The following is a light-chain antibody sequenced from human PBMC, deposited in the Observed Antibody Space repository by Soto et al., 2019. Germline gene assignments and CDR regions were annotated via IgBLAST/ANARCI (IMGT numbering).Light chain of an antibody. CDR2: GTS. Sequence: EILLTQSPATLSLSPGERATLSCRASQSVSTTYLDWYQQKPGQAPRLLIYGTSNRATGIPDRFSGSGSGTDFTLTINKLQPEDFAVYYCQQYGRSPLTFGQGTKVEIK. CDR1: QSVSTTY. J-gene: IGKJ1*01. V-gene: IGKV3-20*01. CDR3: QQYGRSPLT.